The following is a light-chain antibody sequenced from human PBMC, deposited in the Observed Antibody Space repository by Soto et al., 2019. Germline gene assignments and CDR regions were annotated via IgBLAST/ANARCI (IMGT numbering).Light chain of an antibody. J-gene: IGKJ4*01. Sequence: EIVLTQSPGTLSLSPGESATLSCRASQSVFSRYLAWYQQKPGQAPRLLISGASSRATGIADRFSGSGSGTDFTLTISRLAAEDFAVYYCHQYGSSPPTFGGGTKVEIK. CDR3: HQYGSSPPT. CDR2: GAS. CDR1: QSVFSRY. V-gene: IGKV3-20*01.